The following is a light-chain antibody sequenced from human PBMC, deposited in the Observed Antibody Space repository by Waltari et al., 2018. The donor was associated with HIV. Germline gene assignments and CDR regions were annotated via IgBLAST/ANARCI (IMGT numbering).Light chain of an antibody. J-gene: IGLJ3*02. CDR3: QAWDSTSGV. CDR1: KLGAKS. CDR2: QES. V-gene: IGLV3-1*01. Sequence: SYELTQPPSVPVSPGQAASITCPADKLGAKSACWYQQTPGQSPVLVNYQESKRPSGIPERFSGSNSGNTATLTISGTQAMDEADYYCQAWDSTSGVFGGGTKLTVL.